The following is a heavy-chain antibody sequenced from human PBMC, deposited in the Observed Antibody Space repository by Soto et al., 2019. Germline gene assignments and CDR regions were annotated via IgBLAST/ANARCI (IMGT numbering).Heavy chain of an antibody. Sequence: PSETLSLTCAVYGGSFSGYYWSWIRQPPGKGLEWIGEINHSGSTNYNPSLKSRVTISVDTSKNQFSLKLSSVTAADTAVYYCARGDYSSGGYSYNYYGMHVWGQGTTVTVSS. V-gene: IGHV4-34*01. CDR3: ARGDYSSGGYSYNYYGMHV. D-gene: IGHD6-19*01. J-gene: IGHJ6*02. CDR2: INHSGST. CDR1: GGSFSGYY.